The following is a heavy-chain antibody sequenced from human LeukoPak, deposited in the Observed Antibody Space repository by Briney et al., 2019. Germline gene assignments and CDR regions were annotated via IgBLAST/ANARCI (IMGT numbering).Heavy chain of an antibody. CDR1: GGSFSGFY. Sequence: PSETLSLTCAVYGGSFSGFYWNWIRQPPGKGLEWIGEIDHSGSTNYNPSLKSRVTISVDKSKNQFSLKLSSVTAADTAVYYCARGYPDYGMDVWGQGTTVTVSS. V-gene: IGHV4-34*01. CDR3: ARGYPDYGMDV. J-gene: IGHJ6*02. CDR2: IDHSGST.